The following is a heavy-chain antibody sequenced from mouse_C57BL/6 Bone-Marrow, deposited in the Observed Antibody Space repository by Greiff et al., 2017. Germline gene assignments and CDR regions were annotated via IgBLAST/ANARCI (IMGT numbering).Heavy chain of an antibody. J-gene: IGHJ4*01. D-gene: IGHD2-3*01. Sequence: QVQLQQSGAELARPGASVKLSCKASGYTFTSYGISWVKQRTGQGLEWIGEIYPRSGNTYYNEKFKGKATLTADKSSSTAYMELRSLTSEDAAVYFCARSWILEAMDYWGQGTSVTVSS. CDR1: GYTFTSYG. CDR3: ARSWILEAMDY. V-gene: IGHV1-81*01. CDR2: IYPRSGNT.